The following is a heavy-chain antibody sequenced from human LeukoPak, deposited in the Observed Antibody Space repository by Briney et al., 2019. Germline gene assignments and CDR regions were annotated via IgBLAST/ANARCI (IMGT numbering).Heavy chain of an antibody. CDR3: ARDLSYSGSLDY. CDR2: ISGSGGST. D-gene: IGHD1-26*01. J-gene: IGHJ4*02. CDR1: GFTFSSYA. V-gene: IGHV3-23*01. Sequence: GGSLRLSCAASGFTFSSYAMSWVRQAPGKGLEWVSAISGSGGSTYYADSVKGRFTISRDNSKNTLYLQMNSLRAEDTAVYYCARDLSYSGSLDYWGQGTLVTVSS.